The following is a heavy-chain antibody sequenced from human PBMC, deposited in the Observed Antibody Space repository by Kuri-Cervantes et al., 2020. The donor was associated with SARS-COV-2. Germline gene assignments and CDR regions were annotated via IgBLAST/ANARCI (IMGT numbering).Heavy chain of an antibody. CDR1: GFPFSTSW. J-gene: IGHJ4*02. D-gene: IGHD2-21*01. V-gene: IGHV3-48*02. Sequence: GGSLRLSCAASGFPFSTSWMHWVSQAPGKGLEWVSYISGNSNDIRYADSVKGRFTITRDSAKNSLYLQMNSLRDEDTAVYYCARDKDWAFDYWGQGTLVTVSS. CDR2: ISGNSNDI. CDR3: ARDKDWAFDY.